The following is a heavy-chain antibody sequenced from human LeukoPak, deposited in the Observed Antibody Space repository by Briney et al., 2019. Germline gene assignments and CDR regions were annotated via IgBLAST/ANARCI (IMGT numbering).Heavy chain of an antibody. J-gene: IGHJ4*02. CDR2: IRFDGNNK. V-gene: IGHV3-30*02. Sequence: GGSLRLSCAASGFTFSSYGMHWVRQAPGKGLEWVAFIRFDGNNKYYADSVKGRFTISRDISKNTLYVQMNSLRAEDTAVYYCAKDLFDYNNYVGVDYWGQGTLVTVSS. CDR3: AKDLFDYNNYVGVDY. D-gene: IGHD4-11*01. CDR1: GFTFSSYG.